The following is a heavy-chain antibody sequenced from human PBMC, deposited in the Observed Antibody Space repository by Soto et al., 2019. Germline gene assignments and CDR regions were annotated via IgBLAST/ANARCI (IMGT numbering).Heavy chain of an antibody. Sequence: SETLSLTCAVSGGSFSGFYWTWIRQPPGEGLEWIGEINHSGTTNFNPSLRSRLTISLGSSKKHFSLKLTSMTAADAAVYYCARADRTLVTSYGLDVWGQGTTVTSP. V-gene: IGHV4-34*01. CDR2: INHSGTT. CDR3: ARADRTLVTSYGLDV. D-gene: IGHD2-21*02. J-gene: IGHJ6*02. CDR1: GGSFSGFY.